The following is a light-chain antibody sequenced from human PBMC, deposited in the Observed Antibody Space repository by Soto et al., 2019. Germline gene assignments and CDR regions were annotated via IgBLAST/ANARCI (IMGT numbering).Light chain of an antibody. Sequence: EIVLTQSPATLSLSPGERASLSCRASQSIGTSVAWYQQKPGQAPRLPIYDASIRATGLPARFSGSGSGADFTLTISSLEPEDFAVYYCQQRSKWPLTFGGGTKVESK. CDR1: QSIGTS. J-gene: IGKJ4*01. CDR3: QQRSKWPLT. CDR2: DAS. V-gene: IGKV3-11*01.